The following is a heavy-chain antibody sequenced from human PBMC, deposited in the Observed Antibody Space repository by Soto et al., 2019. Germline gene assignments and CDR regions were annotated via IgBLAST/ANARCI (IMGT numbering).Heavy chain of an antibody. CDR2: IYYSGST. CDR3: ARDCSGGSCYREPFDY. CDR1: GGSISSSSYY. Sequence: SETLSLTCTVSGGSISSSSYYWGWIRQPPGKGLEWIGSIYYSGSTYYNPSLKSRVTISVDTSKNQFSLKLSSVTAADTAVYYCARDCSGGSCYREPFDYWGQGTLVTVSS. J-gene: IGHJ4*02. V-gene: IGHV4-39*02. D-gene: IGHD2-15*01.